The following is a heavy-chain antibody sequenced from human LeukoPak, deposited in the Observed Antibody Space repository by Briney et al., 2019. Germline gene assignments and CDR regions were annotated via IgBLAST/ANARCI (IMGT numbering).Heavy chain of an antibody. CDR1: GFTFSSYG. V-gene: IGHV3-30*18. Sequence: GGSLRLSCAASGFTFSSYGMHWVRQAPGKGLEWVAVISYDGSNKYYADSVKGRFTISRDNSKNTLYLQMNSLRAEDTAVYYCAKDREPRPRIAARPGYFDYWGQGTLVTVSS. CDR3: AKDREPRPRIAARPGYFDY. J-gene: IGHJ4*02. CDR2: ISYDGSNK. D-gene: IGHD6-6*01.